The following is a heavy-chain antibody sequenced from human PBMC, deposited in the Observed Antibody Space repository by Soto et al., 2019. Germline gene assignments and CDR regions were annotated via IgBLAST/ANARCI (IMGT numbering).Heavy chain of an antibody. CDR2: MNPNSGNT. CDR3: ARVDYSSGWYRYYYHYYMDV. V-gene: IGHV1-8*01. D-gene: IGHD6-13*01. Sequence: ASVKVSCKASGYTFTSYDINWVRQATGQGLEWMGWMNPNSGNTGYAQKFQGRVTMTRNTSISTAYMELSSLRSEDTAVYYCARVDYSSGWYRYYYHYYMDVWGKGTTVTVSS. J-gene: IGHJ6*03. CDR1: GYTFTSYD.